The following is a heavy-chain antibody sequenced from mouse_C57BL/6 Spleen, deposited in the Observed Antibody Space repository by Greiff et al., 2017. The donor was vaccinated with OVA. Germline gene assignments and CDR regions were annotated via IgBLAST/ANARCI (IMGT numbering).Heavy chain of an antibody. J-gene: IGHJ2*01. CDR2: IWRGGST. V-gene: IGHV2-5*01. D-gene: IGHD2-5*01. Sequence: VQVVESGPGLVQPSQSLSITCTVSGFSLTSYGVHWVRQSPGKGLEWLGVIWRGGSTDYNAAFMSRLSITKDNSKSQVFFKMNSLQADDTAIYYCAKGYYSNYGYFDYWGQGTTLTVSS. CDR1: GFSLTSYG. CDR3: AKGYYSNYGYFDY.